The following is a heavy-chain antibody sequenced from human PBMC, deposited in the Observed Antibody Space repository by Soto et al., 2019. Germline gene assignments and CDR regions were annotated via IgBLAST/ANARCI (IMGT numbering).Heavy chain of an antibody. CDR1: GGSISSGDDF. V-gene: IGHV4-30-4*01. D-gene: IGHD1-20*01. CDR3: ARDRAKWKDYYYYGMDV. CDR2: IYYSGST. J-gene: IGHJ6*02. Sequence: QVQLQESGPGLVKPSQTLSLTCTVSGGSISSGDDFWTWIRQPPGKGLEWIGYIYYSGSTYYNPSLKSRITMSVDPSKNQFSLKLSSVTAADTAVYYGARDRAKWKDYYYYGMDVWGQGTTVTVSS.